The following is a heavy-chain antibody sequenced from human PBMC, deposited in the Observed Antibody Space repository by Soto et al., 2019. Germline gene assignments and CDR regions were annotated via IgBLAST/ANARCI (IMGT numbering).Heavy chain of an antibody. J-gene: IGHJ6*02. Sequence: PSETLSLTCTVSGGSISSGGYYWSWIRQPPGKGLEWIGYIYHSGSTNYNPSLKSRVTISVDTSKNQFSLKLSSVTAADTAVYYCARELAAGYYGMDVWGQGTPVTVYS. V-gene: IGHV4-61*08. CDR2: IYHSGST. D-gene: IGHD6-13*01. CDR1: GGSISSGGYY. CDR3: ARELAAGYYGMDV.